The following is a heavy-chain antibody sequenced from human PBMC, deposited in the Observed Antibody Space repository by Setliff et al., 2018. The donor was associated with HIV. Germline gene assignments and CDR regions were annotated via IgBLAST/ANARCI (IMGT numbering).Heavy chain of an antibody. D-gene: IGHD3-22*01. J-gene: IGHJ3*02. CDR3: ARSRIRGYYDTSPAMAFDI. Sequence: SETLSLTCTVSGDLINDHNWNWIRQSPEKGLEWLGNIHYSGTSNYNSSLKSRIVISLDTSKKQFSLHFYSVTAADTAVYYCARSRIRGYYDTSPAMAFDIWGQGTMVTVSS. CDR1: GDLINDHN. V-gene: IGHV4-59*08. CDR2: IHYSGTS.